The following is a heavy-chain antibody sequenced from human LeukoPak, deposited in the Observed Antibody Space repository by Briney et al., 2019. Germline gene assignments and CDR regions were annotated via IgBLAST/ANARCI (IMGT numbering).Heavy chain of an antibody. Sequence: GGSLTHSCAASGFTFSSYSMNWVRQAPGKGLEWGSYISSSSSTIYYADSVKGRFTIARYNAKNSLYLQMNSLRAEDTDVYYCASTGTGGSSSYYYMDVWGKGTQVTVSS. J-gene: IGHJ6*03. D-gene: IGHD1-26*01. CDR2: ISSSSSTI. CDR3: ASTGTGGSSSYYYMDV. CDR1: GFTFSSYS. V-gene: IGHV3-48*01.